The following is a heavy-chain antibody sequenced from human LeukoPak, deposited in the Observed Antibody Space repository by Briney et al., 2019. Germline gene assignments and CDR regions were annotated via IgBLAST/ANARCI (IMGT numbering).Heavy chain of an antibody. V-gene: IGHV3-23*01. Sequence: GGSLRLSCAASDFSFITYAMSWVRQAPGKGLEWVSTITGRGDATYYADSVKGRFTISRDNSKNTLYLQMNSLRAEDTAVYYCAKSGAVTTTLGYWGQGTLVTVSS. D-gene: IGHD4-17*01. CDR3: AKSGAVTTTLGY. J-gene: IGHJ4*02. CDR1: DFSFITYA. CDR2: ITGRGDAT.